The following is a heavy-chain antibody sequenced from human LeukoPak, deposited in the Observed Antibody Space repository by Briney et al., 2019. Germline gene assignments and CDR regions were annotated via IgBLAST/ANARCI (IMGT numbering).Heavy chain of an antibody. Sequence: GASVKVSCKASGGTFSSYAISWVRQAPGQGLEWMGGIIPIFGTANYAQKFQGRVTITADKSTSTAYMELSSLRSEDTAVYYCAREYYYGSGSYNWFDPWGQGTLVTVSS. CDR1: GGTFSSYA. CDR3: AREYYYGSGSYNWFDP. CDR2: IIPIFGTA. D-gene: IGHD3-10*01. J-gene: IGHJ5*02. V-gene: IGHV1-69*06.